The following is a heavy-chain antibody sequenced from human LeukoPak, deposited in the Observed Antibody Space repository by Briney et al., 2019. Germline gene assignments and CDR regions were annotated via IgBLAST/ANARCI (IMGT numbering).Heavy chain of an antibody. D-gene: IGHD3-10*01. CDR1: GGTFSSYA. V-gene: IGHV1-69*04. J-gene: IGHJ4*02. Sequence: ASVKVSCKASGGTFSSYAISWVRQAPGQGLEWMGRFIPILGIANYAQKFQGRVTITADKSTSTAYMELSSLRSEDTAVYYCARGDYYGSGSYYQSPDYWGQGTLVTVSS. CDR3: ARGDYYGSGSYYQSPDY. CDR2: FIPILGIA.